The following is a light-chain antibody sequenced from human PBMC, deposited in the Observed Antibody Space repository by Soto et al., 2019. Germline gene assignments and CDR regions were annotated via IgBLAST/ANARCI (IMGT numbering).Light chain of an antibody. J-gene: IGLJ1*01. Sequence: QSVPTQPPSASGAPGQGVSISCSGTSSNIGFNTVNWYQQLPGAAPKVLIHSDYQRPSGVPDRFSAFKSGTSATLAISGLQSEDEADYYCATWDDKMNGYVFGTGTKVTVL. CDR3: ATWDDKMNGYV. V-gene: IGLV1-44*01. CDR2: SDY. CDR1: SSNIGFNT.